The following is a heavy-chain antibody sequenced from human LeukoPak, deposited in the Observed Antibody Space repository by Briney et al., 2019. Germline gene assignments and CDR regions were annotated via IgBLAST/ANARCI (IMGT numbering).Heavy chain of an antibody. D-gene: IGHD3-10*01. CDR2: ISYDGSNK. CDR1: GFTFSSYG. CDR3: AKPRGWTMVRGVRVDY. J-gene: IGHJ4*02. Sequence: GGSLRLSCAASGFTFSSYGMHWVRQAPGKGLEWVAVISYDGSNKYYADSVKGRFTISRDNAKNTLYLQMNSLTAEDTAVYYCAKPRGWTMVRGVRVDYWGQGTLVTVSS. V-gene: IGHV3-30*18.